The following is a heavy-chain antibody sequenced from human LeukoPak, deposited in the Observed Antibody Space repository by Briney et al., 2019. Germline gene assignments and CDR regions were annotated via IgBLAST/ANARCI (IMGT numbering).Heavy chain of an antibody. D-gene: IGHD5-18*01. Sequence: GASVKVSCKASGYTFTGYYMHWVRRAPGQGLEWMGWINPNSGGTNYAQKFQGRVTMTRDTSISTAYMELSRLRSDDTAVYYCARDTARAFYYMDVWGKGTTVTVSS. J-gene: IGHJ6*03. V-gene: IGHV1-2*02. CDR2: INPNSGGT. CDR1: GYTFTGYY. CDR3: ARDTARAFYYMDV.